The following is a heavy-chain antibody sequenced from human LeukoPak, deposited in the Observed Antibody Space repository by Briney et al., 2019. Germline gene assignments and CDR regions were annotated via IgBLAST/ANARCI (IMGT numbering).Heavy chain of an antibody. CDR2: ISAYNGNT. J-gene: IGHJ4*02. V-gene: IGHV1-18*01. Sequence: ASVKVSCKASGYTFTSYGISWVRQAPGQGLEWMGWISAYNGNTNYAQKLQGRVTMTTDTSTSTAYMELRSLRSEDTAVYYCAREPDYDSSGYFDYWGQGTLVTVSS. CDR3: AREPDYDSSGYFDY. D-gene: IGHD3-22*01. CDR1: GYTFTSYG.